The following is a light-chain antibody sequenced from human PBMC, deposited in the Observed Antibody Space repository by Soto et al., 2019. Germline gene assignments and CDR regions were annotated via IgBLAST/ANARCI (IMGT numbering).Light chain of an antibody. J-gene: IGKJ5*01. CDR3: QQYNDYPIT. Sequence: DIQMTQSPSTLSASVGDRVTITCRASQTISSWLAWYQQKQGKAPKLLIYDVSSLESGVPSRFSGSGSGTDFTLTISSLRPDDFATYYCQQYNDYPITFG. CDR2: DVS. CDR1: QTISSW. V-gene: IGKV1-5*01.